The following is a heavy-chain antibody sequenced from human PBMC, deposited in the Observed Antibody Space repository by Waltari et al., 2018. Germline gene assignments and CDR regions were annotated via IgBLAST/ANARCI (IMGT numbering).Heavy chain of an antibody. CDR3: VRDEPGDGLDY. J-gene: IGHJ4*02. D-gene: IGHD7-27*01. Sequence: EVQLVESGGALVQPGGLLRLSCATSGFTFSTYWMHWVRQGPGKGLMWVAHIESDESRTTYAESVKGRFTISRDNAKNTVYLQMNSLRDEDTAVYYCVRDEPGDGLDYWGQGTLVTVSS. CDR2: IESDESRT. V-gene: IGHV3-74*03. CDR1: GFTFSTYW.